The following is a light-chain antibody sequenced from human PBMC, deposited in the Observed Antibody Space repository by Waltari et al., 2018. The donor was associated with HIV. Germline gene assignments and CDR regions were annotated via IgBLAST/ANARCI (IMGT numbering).Light chain of an antibody. Sequence: EIVMTQSPATLSVSPGERATLSCRASQSVTSNLAWYQQRPGQAPRLLISGASTRATDIPARFSGSGSGTEFTLTISSLQSEDFATYYCQEYSGYFRTFGQGTKVEIK. CDR1: QSVTSN. J-gene: IGKJ1*01. V-gene: IGKV3-15*01. CDR3: QEYSGYFRT. CDR2: GAS.